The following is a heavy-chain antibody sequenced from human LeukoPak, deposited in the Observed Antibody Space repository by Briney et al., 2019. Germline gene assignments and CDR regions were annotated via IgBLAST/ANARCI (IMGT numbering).Heavy chain of an antibody. CDR3: VRDLNWDSR. CDR1: GFSFNTYW. Sequence: PGGSLRLSCTASGFSFNTYWMTWVRQSPRKGLECMANISPDGRERYYLDSVKGRFTVSRDNTKNSLYLQMNGLRAEDSAVYHCVRDLNWDSRWGQGILVTVSS. V-gene: IGHV3-7*01. J-gene: IGHJ4*02. CDR2: ISPDGRER. D-gene: IGHD1-26*01.